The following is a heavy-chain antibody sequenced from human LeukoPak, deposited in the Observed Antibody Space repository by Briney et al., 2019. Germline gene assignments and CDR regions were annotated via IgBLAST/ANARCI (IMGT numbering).Heavy chain of an antibody. J-gene: IGHJ4*02. D-gene: IGHD5-18*01. CDR2: IYYSGST. CDR1: GGSISRGEYY. CDR3: ASARGYSYGLEDY. V-gene: IGHV4-30-4*01. Sequence: SETLSLTCAVSGGSISRGEYYWSWIRQPPGKGLEWIGYIYYSGSTYYNPSLKSRVTIPVDTSKNQFSLKLSSVPAADTAVYYCASARGYSYGLEDYWGQGTLVTVSS.